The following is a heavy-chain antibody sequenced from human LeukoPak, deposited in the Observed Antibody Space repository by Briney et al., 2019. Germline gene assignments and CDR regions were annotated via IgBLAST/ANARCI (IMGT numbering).Heavy chain of an antibody. Sequence: SGGSLRLSCAASGFTFDDYAMHWVRQPPGKGLEWVSLISGDGGITYYADSVKGRFTISRDSSKNSLYLQMNSLRTEDTALYYCAKGFSTSWYKWFDPWGQGTLVTVSS. D-gene: IGHD2-2*01. CDR3: AKGFSTSWYKWFDP. CDR2: ISGDGGIT. J-gene: IGHJ5*02. CDR1: GFTFDDYA. V-gene: IGHV3-43*02.